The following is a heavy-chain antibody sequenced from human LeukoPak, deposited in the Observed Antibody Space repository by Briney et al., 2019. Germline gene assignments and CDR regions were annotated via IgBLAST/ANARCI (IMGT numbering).Heavy chain of an antibody. V-gene: IGHV3-23*01. CDR2: ISGSGGST. Sequence: GGSLRLSCAASGFTFSSYAMSWVRQAPGKGLEWVSAISGSGGSTYCADSVKGRFTISRDNSKNTLYLQMNSLRAEDTAVYYCAKDHAQWLVLDYWGQGTLVTVSS. CDR1: GFTFSSYA. J-gene: IGHJ4*02. D-gene: IGHD6-19*01. CDR3: AKDHAQWLVLDY.